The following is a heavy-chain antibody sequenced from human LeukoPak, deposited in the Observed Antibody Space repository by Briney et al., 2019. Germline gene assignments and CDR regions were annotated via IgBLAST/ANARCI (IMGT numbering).Heavy chain of an antibody. J-gene: IGHJ4*02. D-gene: IGHD6-19*01. CDR1: GGSFSGYY. V-gene: IGHV4-31*11. Sequence: SETLSLTCAVYGGSFSGYYWSWIRQHPGKGLEWIGYIYYSGSTYYNPSLKSRVTISVDTSKNQFSLKLSSVTAADTAVYYCARGIAVAGTPGLYYFDYWGQGTLVTVSS. CDR3: ARGIAVAGTPGLYYFDY. CDR2: IYYSGST.